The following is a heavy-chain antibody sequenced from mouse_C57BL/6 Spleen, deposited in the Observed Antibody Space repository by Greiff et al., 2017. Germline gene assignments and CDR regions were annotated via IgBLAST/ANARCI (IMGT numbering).Heavy chain of an antibody. J-gene: IGHJ4*01. CDR3: TREGLRTGLFYAMDY. D-gene: IGHD3-2*02. CDR1: GFTFSSYA. Sequence: EVQGVESGEGLVKPGGSLKLSCAASGFTFSSYAMSWVRQTPEKRLEWVAYISSGGDYIYYADTVKGRFTISRDNARNTLYLQMSSLKSEDTAMYYCTREGLRTGLFYAMDYWGQGTSVTVSS. CDR2: ISSGGDYI. V-gene: IGHV5-9-1*02.